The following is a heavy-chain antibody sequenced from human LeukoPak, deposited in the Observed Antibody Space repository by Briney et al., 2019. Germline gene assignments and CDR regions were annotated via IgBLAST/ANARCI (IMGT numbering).Heavy chain of an antibody. J-gene: IGHJ4*02. Sequence: GGSLRLSCAASGFTFSSYAMSWVRQAPGKGLEWVSAISGSGGSTYYADSVKGRFTISRDNSENTLYLQMNSLRAEDTAVYYCAKDHLAAHYDILTGYYNDYWGQGTLVTVSS. CDR3: AKDHLAAHYDILTGYYNDY. D-gene: IGHD3-9*01. CDR2: ISGSGGST. CDR1: GFTFSSYA. V-gene: IGHV3-23*01.